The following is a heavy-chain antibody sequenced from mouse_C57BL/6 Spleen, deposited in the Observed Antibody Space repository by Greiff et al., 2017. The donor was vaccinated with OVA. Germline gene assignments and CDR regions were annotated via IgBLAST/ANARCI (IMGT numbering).Heavy chain of an antibody. J-gene: IGHJ1*03. D-gene: IGHD1-1*01. V-gene: IGHV1-22*01. CDR3: AKYYYGSSERYFDV. CDR1: GYTFTDYN. CDR2: INPNNGGT. Sequence: VQLQQSGPELVKPGASVKMSCKASGYTFTDYNMHWVKQSHGKSLEWIGYINPNNGGTSYNQKFKGKATLTVNKSSSTAYMELRSLTSEDSAVYYCAKYYYGSSERYFDVWGTGTTVTVSS.